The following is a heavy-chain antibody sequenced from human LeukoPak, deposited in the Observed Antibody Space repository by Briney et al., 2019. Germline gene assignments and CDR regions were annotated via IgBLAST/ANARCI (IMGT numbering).Heavy chain of an antibody. J-gene: IGHJ6*02. CDR1: GFTFSSYW. V-gene: IGHV3-74*01. D-gene: IGHD2-8*02. Sequence: GGSLRLSCAASGFTFSSYWMHWVRQAPGKGLVWVSRINSDGSSTSYADSVKGRFTISRDNAKNTLYLQMNSLRDEDTAVYYCARGDLVGLVYYYYYGMDVWGQGTTVTVSS. CDR3: ARGDLVGLVYYYYYGMDV. CDR2: INSDGSST.